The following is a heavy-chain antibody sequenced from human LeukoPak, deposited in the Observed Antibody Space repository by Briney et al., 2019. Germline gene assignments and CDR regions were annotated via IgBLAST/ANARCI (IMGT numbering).Heavy chain of an antibody. CDR3: ARAPQAPLKRFGPVPAAPSGFDY. D-gene: IGHD2-2*01. CDR1: GGTFSSYA. CDR2: IIPIFGTA. Sequence: SVKVSCKASGGTFSSYAISWVRQAPGQGLEWMGGIIPIFGTANYAQKFQGRVTITADKSTSTAYMELGSLRSEDTAVYYCARAPQAPLKRFGPVPAAPSGFDYWVQGTLVTVSS. J-gene: IGHJ4*02. V-gene: IGHV1-69*06.